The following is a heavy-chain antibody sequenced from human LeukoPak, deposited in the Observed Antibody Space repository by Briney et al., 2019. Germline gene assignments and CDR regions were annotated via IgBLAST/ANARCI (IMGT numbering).Heavy chain of an antibody. Sequence: SGPALVKPTQTLTLTCTFSGFSLSTSGRCVSWIRQPPGKALEWLARIDWDDYKYYSTSLKTRLTISKDTSKNQVVLTMTNMDPVDTATYYCARITTSVLEWSKYYYMDVWGKGTTVTVSS. J-gene: IGHJ6*03. CDR2: IDWDDYK. CDR1: GFSLSTSGRC. CDR3: ARITTSVLEWSKYYYMDV. D-gene: IGHD3-3*01. V-gene: IGHV2-70*11.